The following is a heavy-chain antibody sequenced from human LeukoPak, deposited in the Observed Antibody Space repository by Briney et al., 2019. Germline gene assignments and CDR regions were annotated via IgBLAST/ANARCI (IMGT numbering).Heavy chain of an antibody. D-gene: IGHD3-10*01. CDR1: GGSISSGGYY. J-gene: IGHJ4*02. Sequence: PSETLSLTCTVSGGSISSGGYYWSWIRQHPGKGLEWIGYIYYSGSTYYNPSLKSRVTISVDTSKNQFSLKLSSVTAADTAVYYCAGWVRGVNDYWGQGTLVTVSS. CDR2: IYYSGST. V-gene: IGHV4-31*03. CDR3: AGWVRGVNDY.